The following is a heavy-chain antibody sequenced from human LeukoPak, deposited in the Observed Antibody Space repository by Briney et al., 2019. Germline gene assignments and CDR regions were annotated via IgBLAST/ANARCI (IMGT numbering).Heavy chain of an antibody. V-gene: IGHV4-59*01. J-gene: IGHJ6*03. CDR3: ARGGGLGYYYYYMDV. D-gene: IGHD7-27*01. CDR2: IYYSGGT. CDR1: GGSISSYY. Sequence: SETLSLTCTVSGGSISSYYWSWIRQPPGKGLEWIGYIYYSGGTNYNPSLKSRVTISVDTSKNQFSLKLSSVTAADTAVYYCARGGGLGYYYYYMDVWGKGTTVTVSS.